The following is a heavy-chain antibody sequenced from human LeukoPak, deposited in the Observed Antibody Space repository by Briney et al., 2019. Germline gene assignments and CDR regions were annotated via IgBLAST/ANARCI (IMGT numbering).Heavy chain of an antibody. J-gene: IGHJ4*02. CDR3: ARHMMWLYCSRGSCYSDY. Sequence: PGGSLRLSCAASGFTFSSYSMNWVRQAPGKWLEWVSYISSSSSTIYYADSVKGRFTISRDNAKNSLYLQMNSLRAEDTAVYYCARHMMWLYCSRGSCYSDYWGQGTLVTVSS. CDR1: GFTFSSYS. CDR2: ISSSSSTI. D-gene: IGHD2-15*01. V-gene: IGHV3-48*01.